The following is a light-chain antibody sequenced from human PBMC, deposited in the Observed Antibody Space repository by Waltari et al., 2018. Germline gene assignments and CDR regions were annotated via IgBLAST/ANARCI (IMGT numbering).Light chain of an antibody. Sequence: QSVLTQPPSVSGAPGQRVIISCTGSSSNIGAGYDVHWYQQLRGPAPKLLIYDNLNRPDGGPALFSASKSGTSASLAITGLQAEDEADYSCQSYDPSLIAWVFGGGTELTVL. CDR2: DNL. J-gene: IGLJ3*02. CDR3: QSYDPSLIAWV. V-gene: IGLV1-40*01. CDR1: SSNIGAGYD.